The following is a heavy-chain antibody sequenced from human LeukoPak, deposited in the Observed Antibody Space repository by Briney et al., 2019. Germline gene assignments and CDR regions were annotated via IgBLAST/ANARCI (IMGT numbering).Heavy chain of an antibody. J-gene: IGHJ4*02. V-gene: IGHV3-48*03. Sequence: GGSLRLSCSASGFTFSSYNMHWVRQAPGKGLEWVSYISSSGTTTHYADSVKGRFTVSRDNAKSSLYLQMNSLRAEDTAVYYCATYRLSYADYWGQGTLVTVSS. CDR3: ATYRLSYADY. D-gene: IGHD2-2*01. CDR1: GFTFSSYN. CDR2: ISSSGTTT.